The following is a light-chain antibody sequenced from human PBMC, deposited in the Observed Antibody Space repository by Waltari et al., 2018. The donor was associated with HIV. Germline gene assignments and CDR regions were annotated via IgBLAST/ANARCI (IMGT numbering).Light chain of an antibody. CDR3: AAWDDSLNGEV. CDR1: NSNIGSNT. CDR2: SNN. V-gene: IGLV1-44*01. Sequence: QSVLTQPPSASGTPGQRVTISCSGSNSNIGSNTVNWYQQVPGTAPKLLIYSNNQRPSGVPDRFSGSKSGTSASLAISGLQSEDEADYYCAAWDDSLNGEVFGGGTKLTVL. J-gene: IGLJ2*01.